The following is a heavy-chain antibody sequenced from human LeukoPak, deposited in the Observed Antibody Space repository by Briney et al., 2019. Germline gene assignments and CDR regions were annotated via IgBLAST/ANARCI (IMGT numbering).Heavy chain of an antibody. CDR2: INPSGGST. J-gene: IGHJ6*02. Sequence: ASVKVSCKPSGYIFTTYNLHWVRQAPGQGLEWMGIINPSGGSTSYAQKFQGRVTMTRDTSTSTVYMELSSLRSEDTAVYYCARDTATDYGMDVWGQGTTVTVSS. CDR3: ARDTATDYGMDV. CDR1: GYIFTTYN. D-gene: IGHD5-18*01. V-gene: IGHV1-46*01.